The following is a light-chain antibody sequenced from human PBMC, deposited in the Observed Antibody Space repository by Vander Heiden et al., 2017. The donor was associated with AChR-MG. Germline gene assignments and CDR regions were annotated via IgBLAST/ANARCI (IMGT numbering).Light chain of an antibody. J-gene: IGLJ1*01. Sequence: QSALTQPRSVSESLGQPVTISCTGTSREIGGYDHVSWYQQDPGKVPKLIIHDINRRPSGVPDRFSGSKSGNTASLTISGLQADDEADYYCCSYAGDSYVFGTVTKVTVL. CDR1: SREIGGYDH. CDR2: DIN. CDR3: CSYAGDSYV. V-gene: IGLV2-11*01.